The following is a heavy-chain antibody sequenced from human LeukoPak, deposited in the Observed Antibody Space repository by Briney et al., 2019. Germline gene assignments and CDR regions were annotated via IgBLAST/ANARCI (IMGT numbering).Heavy chain of an antibody. CDR1: GFTFSSHS. D-gene: IGHD6-13*01. V-gene: IGHV3-48*01. Sequence: PGGSLRLSCAAYGFTFSSHSMNWVRQAPGKGLEWVSYISSSGSIIYYADSVKGRFTVSRDNAKNSLFLQMNSLRAEDTAVYYCARVRQQLGLGFDIWGQGTMVTVSS. J-gene: IGHJ3*02. CDR2: ISSSGSII. CDR3: ARVRQQLGLGFDI.